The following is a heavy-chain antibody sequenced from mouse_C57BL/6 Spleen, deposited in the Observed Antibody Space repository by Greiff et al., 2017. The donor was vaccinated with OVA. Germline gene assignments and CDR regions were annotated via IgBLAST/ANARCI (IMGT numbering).Heavy chain of an antibody. J-gene: IGHJ1*03. CDR2: IYPGSGST. V-gene: IGHV1-55*01. D-gene: IGHD2-2*01. CDR1: GYTFTSYW. CDR3: AISTMVTTWYFDV. Sequence: VQLQQPGAELVKPGASVKMSCKASGYTFTSYWITWVKQRPGQGLEWIGDIYPGSGSTNYNEKFKSKATLTVDTSSSTAYMQLSSLTSEDSAVYYCAISTMVTTWYFDVWGTGTTVTVSS.